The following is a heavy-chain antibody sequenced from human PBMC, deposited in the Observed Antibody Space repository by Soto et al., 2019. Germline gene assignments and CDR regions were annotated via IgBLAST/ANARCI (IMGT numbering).Heavy chain of an antibody. D-gene: IGHD1-26*01. CDR1: GFTFSSYA. V-gene: IGHV3-23*01. J-gene: IGHJ6*02. CDR2: ISGSGGST. Sequence: EVQLLESGGGLVQPGGSLRLSCAASGFTFSSYAMSWVRQAPGKGLEWVSAISGSGGSTYYADSVKGRFTISRNNSKNTLCLEMNSLRTVKTAVTSCAKLGELGAAQCRSGMDVWGQGTTVTVSS. CDR3: AKLGELGAAQCRSGMDV.